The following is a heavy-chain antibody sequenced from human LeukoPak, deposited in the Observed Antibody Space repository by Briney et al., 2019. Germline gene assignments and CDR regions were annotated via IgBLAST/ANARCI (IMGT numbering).Heavy chain of an antibody. CDR1: GFTFRSYE. V-gene: IGHV3-48*03. J-gene: IGHJ4*02. Sequence: GGSLTLSCEDSGFTFRSYEMNWVRQAPGKGLEWTAYLSSSGSAFSYADSVKGRFTIARDNAKNSVYLEMNSLRADDTAVYYCARSARLMKGVVEVTALDDWGQGTLVTVSS. CDR3: ARSARLMKGVVEVTALDD. CDR2: LSSSGSAF. D-gene: IGHD3-3*01.